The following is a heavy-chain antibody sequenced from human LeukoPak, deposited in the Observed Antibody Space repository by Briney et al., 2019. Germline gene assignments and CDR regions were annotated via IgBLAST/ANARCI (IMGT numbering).Heavy chain of an antibody. D-gene: IGHD5-18*01. V-gene: IGHV3-7*01. CDR1: GFTFSSYA. CDR2: INPDGNKK. Sequence: GGSLRLSCAASGFTFSSYAMSWVRQAPGKGLEWVASINPDGNKKYSADSVKGRFTISRDNAENSLYLQMNSLRVEDTAFYYCARDLAYSRLDYWGQGMLVTVPS. J-gene: IGHJ4*02. CDR3: ARDLAYSRLDY.